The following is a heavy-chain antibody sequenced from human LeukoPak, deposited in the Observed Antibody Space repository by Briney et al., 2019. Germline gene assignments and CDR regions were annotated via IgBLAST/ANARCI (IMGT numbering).Heavy chain of an antibody. V-gene: IGHV4-39*01. J-gene: IGHJ5*02. CDR3: ARHYGP. D-gene: IGHD3-10*01. Sequence: EWLEWIGSIYDSGSTYYNPSLKSRVTISVDTSKNQFSLKLNSVTAADTAVYYCARHYGPWGQGTLVTVSS. CDR2: IYDSGST.